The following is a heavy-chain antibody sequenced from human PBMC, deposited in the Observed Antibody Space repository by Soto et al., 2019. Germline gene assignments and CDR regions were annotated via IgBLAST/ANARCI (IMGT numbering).Heavy chain of an antibody. D-gene: IGHD6-13*01. CDR1: GFTFSSYA. CDR3: AKVPREIRRLGYSREGYY. CDR2: ISGSGGST. Sequence: EVQLLESGGGLVQPGGSLRLSCAASGFTFSSYAMSWVRQAPGKGLEWVSAISGSGGSTYYADSVKGRFTISRDNSKNPLYLQMNSLRAEDTAVYYCAKVPREIRRLGYSREGYYWGQGTLVTVSS. V-gene: IGHV3-23*01. J-gene: IGHJ4*02.